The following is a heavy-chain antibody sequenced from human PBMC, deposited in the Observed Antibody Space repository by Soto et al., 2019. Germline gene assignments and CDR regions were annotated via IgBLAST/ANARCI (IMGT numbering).Heavy chain of an antibody. CDR2: ISGSGGST. D-gene: IGHD2-15*01. CDR3: AKDNIVVVVAATQTKIDS. CDR1: GFTFSSYA. Sequence: GGSLRLSCAASGFTFSSYAMSWVRQAPGKGLEWVSAISGSGGSTYYADSVEGRFTISRDNSKNTLYLQMNSLRAEDTAVYYCAKDNIVVVVAATQTKIDSWGQGTLVTVSS. J-gene: IGHJ4*02. V-gene: IGHV3-23*01.